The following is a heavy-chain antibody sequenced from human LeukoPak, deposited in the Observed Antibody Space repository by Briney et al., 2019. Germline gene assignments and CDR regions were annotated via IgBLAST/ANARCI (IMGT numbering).Heavy chain of an antibody. J-gene: IGHJ4*02. CDR3: ARHFGQHTAMVLLFDY. Sequence: SETLSLTCTVSGGSISSSSYYWGWIRQPPGKGLEWIGSIYYSGSTYYNPSLKSRVTISVDTSKNQFSLKLSSVTAADTAVYYCARHFGQHTAMVLLFDYWGQGTLVTVSS. CDR1: GGSISSSSYY. CDR2: IYYSGST. D-gene: IGHD5-18*01. V-gene: IGHV4-39*01.